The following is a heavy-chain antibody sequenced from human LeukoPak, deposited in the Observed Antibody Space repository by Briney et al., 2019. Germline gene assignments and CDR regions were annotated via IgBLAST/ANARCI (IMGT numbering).Heavy chain of an antibody. CDR2: INPNSGVA. CDR3: ARETYNGRYYYFDY. V-gene: IGHV1-2*06. D-gene: IGHD1-26*01. J-gene: IGHJ4*02. Sequence: ASVKVSCKASGYTFTDYYIHWVRQAPGQGLEWMGRINPNSGVANYAQKFQGRVTMTRDTSISTAYMELSSLRSDDTAVYFCARETYNGRYYYFDYWGQGTLVTVSS. CDR1: GYTFTDYY.